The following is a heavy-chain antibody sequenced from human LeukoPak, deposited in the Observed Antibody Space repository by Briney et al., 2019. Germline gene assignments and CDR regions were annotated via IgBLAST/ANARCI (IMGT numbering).Heavy chain of an antibody. V-gene: IGHV3-23*01. CDR3: AKGGWLEY. Sequence: PGGSLRLSCAASGFTFRINDMSWVCQVPGKGLEWVSIISRKDDSTYYADSVKGRFTISRDNSKTTSYLQMSSLKDEDTAVYYCAKGGWLEYWGQGTLVTVSS. D-gene: IGHD6-19*01. CDR2: ISRKDDST. J-gene: IGHJ4*02. CDR1: GFTFRIND.